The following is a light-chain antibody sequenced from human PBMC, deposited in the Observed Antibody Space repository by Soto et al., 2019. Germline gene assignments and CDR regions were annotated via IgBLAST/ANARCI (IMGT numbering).Light chain of an antibody. Sequence: ETVLTQSPGTLSLSPGERATLSCRASQSVSSSYLAWYQQKPGQAPRLLIYGASSRATGIPDRFSGSASGTDFTLTISRLEPEDFAVYYCQQYGSSPYTFGQGTKLEIK. CDR3: QQYGSSPYT. CDR2: GAS. J-gene: IGKJ2*01. CDR1: QSVSSSY. V-gene: IGKV3-20*01.